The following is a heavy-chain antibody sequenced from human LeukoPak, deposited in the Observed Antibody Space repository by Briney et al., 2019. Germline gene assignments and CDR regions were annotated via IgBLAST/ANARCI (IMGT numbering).Heavy chain of an antibody. J-gene: IGHJ1*01. CDR3: ARHNEMTH. V-gene: IGHV3-73*01. Sequence: HPGGSLRLSCAASGFTFSGSAMHWVRQASGRGLEWVGRARIKANNYATAYAASVKGRFTISRDDSKNTAYLQMNSLKTEDTAVYYCARHNEMTHWGQGTLVTVSS. D-gene: IGHD5-24*01. CDR2: ARIKANNYAT. CDR1: GFTFSGSA.